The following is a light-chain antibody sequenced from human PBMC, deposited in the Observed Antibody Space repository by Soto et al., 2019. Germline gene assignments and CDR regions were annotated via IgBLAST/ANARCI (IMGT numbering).Light chain of an antibody. CDR1: QAIRTS. V-gene: IGKV1-6*01. J-gene: IGKJ1*01. CDR3: LQDATYPWT. Sequence: ANQMTQSPSSLSASVGDKVTISCRASQAIRTSLVWYQQRSGRAPNLLIADASSRHSGVPSRFSGSGFGTDFNLNISGLQPEDFATYYCLQDATYPWTFGQGTRVDIK. CDR2: DAS.